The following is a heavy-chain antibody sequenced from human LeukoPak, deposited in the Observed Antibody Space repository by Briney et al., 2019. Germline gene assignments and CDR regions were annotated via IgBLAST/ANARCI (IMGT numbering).Heavy chain of an antibody. V-gene: IGHV3-21*01. CDR2: ISSSSSYI. CDR3: ARGPIAVAGNGGGDY. J-gene: IGHJ4*02. CDR1: GFTFSSYS. Sequence: GGSLRLSCAASGFTFSSYSMNWVRQAPGKGLEWVSSISSSSSYIYYADSVKGRFTISRDNAKNSLYLQMNSLRAEDMAVYYCARGPIAVAGNGGGDYWGQGTLVTVSS. D-gene: IGHD6-19*01.